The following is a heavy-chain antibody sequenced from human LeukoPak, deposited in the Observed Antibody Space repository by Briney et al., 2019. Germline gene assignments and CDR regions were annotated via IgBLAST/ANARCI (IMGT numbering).Heavy chain of an antibody. CDR2: ISGSGGST. Sequence: GGSLRLSCAASGFTFSSYAMSLVRQAPGKGPELVSAISGSGGSTYYADSVKGRVTISRDNSKNTLYLQMNSLRAEDTAVYYCANVEWFDPWGQGTLVTVSS. V-gene: IGHV3-23*01. J-gene: IGHJ5*02. CDR1: GFTFSSYA. CDR3: ANVEWFDP.